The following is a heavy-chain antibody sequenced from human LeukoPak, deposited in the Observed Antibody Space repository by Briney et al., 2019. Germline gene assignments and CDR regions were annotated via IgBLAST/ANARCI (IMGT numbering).Heavy chain of an antibody. CDR1: GGSISSSNW. Sequence: PSETLSLTCAVSGGSISSSNWWSWVRQPPGKGLEWIGEIYHSGSTNYNPSLKSRVTISVDKSKNQFSLKLSSVTAADTAVYYCASLTGDYLEDQFDYWGQGTLVTVSS. D-gene: IGHD4-17*01. J-gene: IGHJ4*02. V-gene: IGHV4-4*02. CDR3: ASLTGDYLEDQFDY. CDR2: IYHSGST.